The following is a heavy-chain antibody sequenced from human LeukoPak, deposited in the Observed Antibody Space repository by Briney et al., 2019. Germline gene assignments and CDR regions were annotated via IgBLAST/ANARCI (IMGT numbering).Heavy chain of an antibody. Sequence: GGSLRLSCAASGFTFSSYWMSWVRQAPGKGLEGVANIRKDGSQKYYVDSVEGRFTISRDNAKNSLYLQMNPLRADDTAVYYCTRVSGGYDVSDYWGQGTLVTVSS. V-gene: IGHV3-7*03. D-gene: IGHD3-3*01. CDR3: TRVSGGYDVSDY. CDR1: GFTFSSYW. J-gene: IGHJ4*02. CDR2: IRKDGSQK.